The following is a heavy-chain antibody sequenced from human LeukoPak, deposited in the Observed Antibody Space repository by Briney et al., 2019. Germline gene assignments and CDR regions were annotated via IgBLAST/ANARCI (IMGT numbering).Heavy chain of an antibody. J-gene: IGHJ4*02. Sequence: GGSLRLSCAASGFTFSSYTMNWVRQAPGKGLEWVSYISSSGDIIYYADSVKGRFTISRDNAKNSLYLQMNSLRVEDTAVYYCARGHPGSGTYYLPYFDYWGQGTLVTVSS. V-gene: IGHV3-48*04. D-gene: IGHD3-10*01. CDR2: ISSSGDII. CDR1: GFTFSSYT. CDR3: ARGHPGSGTYYLPYFDY.